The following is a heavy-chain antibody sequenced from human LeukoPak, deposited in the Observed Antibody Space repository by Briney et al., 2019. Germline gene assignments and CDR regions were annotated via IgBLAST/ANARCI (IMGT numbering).Heavy chain of an antibody. CDR2: IYSGGST. D-gene: IGHD3-10*01. CDR1: GFTVSSNY. Sequence: GGSLRLSCAASGFTVSSNYMSWVRQAPGKGLEWVSVIYSGGSTYYADPVKGRFTISRDNSKNTLYLQMNSLRAEDTAVYYCARDGGDYGSGSYYAYWGQGTLVTVSS. J-gene: IGHJ4*02. V-gene: IGHV3-66*01. CDR3: ARDGGDYGSGSYYAY.